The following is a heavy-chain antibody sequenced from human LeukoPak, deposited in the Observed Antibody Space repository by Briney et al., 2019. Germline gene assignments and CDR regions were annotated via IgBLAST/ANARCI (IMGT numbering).Heavy chain of an antibody. J-gene: IGHJ1*01. CDR3: TSWGDTTAEYFQR. D-gene: IGHD2-21*02. CDR2: INPDGRDT. V-gene: IGHV3-7*01. Sequence: GGSLRLSCVVSGFTFNRCWTNWVRQAPGKGLEWVAHINPDGRDTYYVDSVKGRFTISRDNAQNSMYLQMDSLRVEDTAVYYCTSWGDTTAEYFQRWGQGTLVTVSS. CDR1: GFTFNRCW.